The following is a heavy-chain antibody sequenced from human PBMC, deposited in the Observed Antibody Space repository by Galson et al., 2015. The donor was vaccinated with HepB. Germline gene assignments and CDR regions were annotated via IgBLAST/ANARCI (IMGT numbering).Heavy chain of an antibody. J-gene: IGHJ4*02. Sequence: SLRLSCAASGFTFSSFAMNWVRQAPGKGLEWVSSISSSGGSTYYADSVKGRFTISRDNSKNTLYLQMNSLRAEDTAVYYCANTEDTGGWGQGTLVTVSS. D-gene: IGHD5-18*01. V-gene: IGHV3-23*01. CDR3: ANTEDTGG. CDR2: ISSSGGST. CDR1: GFTFSSFA.